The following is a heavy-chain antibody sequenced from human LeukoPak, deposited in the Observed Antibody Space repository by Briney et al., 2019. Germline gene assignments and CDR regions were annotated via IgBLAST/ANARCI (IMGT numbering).Heavy chain of an antibody. V-gene: IGHV3-21*01. CDR3: AKDTSYCSSTSCYTPYYFDY. D-gene: IGHD2-2*02. J-gene: IGHJ4*02. CDR2: ISSSSSHI. Sequence: GGSLRLSCEASGFTFSSNSMNWVRQAPGKGLEWVSSISSSSSHIYYADSVKGRFTISRDNSKNTLYLQMNSLRAEDAAVYYCAKDTSYCSSTSCYTPYYFDYWGQGTLVTVSS. CDR1: GFTFSSNS.